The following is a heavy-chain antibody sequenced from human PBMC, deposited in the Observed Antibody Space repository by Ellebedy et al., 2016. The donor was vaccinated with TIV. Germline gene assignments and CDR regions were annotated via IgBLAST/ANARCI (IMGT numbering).Heavy chain of an antibody. J-gene: IGHJ4*02. CDR2: ISAYNGNT. D-gene: IGHD6-13*01. Sequence: ASVKVSXXASGYTFTSYGISWVRQAPGQGLEWMGWISAYNGNTNYAQKLQGRVTMTTDTSTSTAYMELRSLRSDDTAVYYCARYLAAADIRYYFDYWGQGTLVTVSS. CDR1: GYTFTSYG. V-gene: IGHV1-18*01. CDR3: ARYLAAADIRYYFDY.